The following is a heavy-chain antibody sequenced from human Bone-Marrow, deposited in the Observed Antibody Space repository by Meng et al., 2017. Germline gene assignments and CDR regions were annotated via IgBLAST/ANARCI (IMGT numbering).Heavy chain of an antibody. CDR3: ARVDWSGGNPIDS. CDR2: IFHTGNT. J-gene: IGHJ4*02. Sequence: QVQLQGSGPGLVNPPGTLSLTVAVSGGSIISINWWTWVRQPPGKGLELIGEIFHTGNTNFHPSLKSRVTISVDKSKNQFSLKLNAVTAADTAVYYCARVDWSGGNPIDSWGQGTLVTVSS. V-gene: IGHV4-4*03. D-gene: IGHD3-10*01. CDR1: GGSIISINW.